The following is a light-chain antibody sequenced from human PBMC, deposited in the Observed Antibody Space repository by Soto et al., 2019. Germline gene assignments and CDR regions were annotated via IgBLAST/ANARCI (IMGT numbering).Light chain of an antibody. CDR1: QSISSW. V-gene: IGKV1-5*03. Sequence: DIQMTKSPSTLSASVGDRVTITCRASQSISSWLAWYQQKPGKAPKLLIYKASSLESGVPSRFSGSGSGTEFTLTISSLQPDDFVTYYCQQYNSYPYTFGQGTKVDI. CDR2: KAS. CDR3: QQYNSYPYT. J-gene: IGKJ2*01.